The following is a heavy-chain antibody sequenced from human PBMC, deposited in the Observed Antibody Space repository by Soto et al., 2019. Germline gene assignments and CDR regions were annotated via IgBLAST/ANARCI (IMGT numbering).Heavy chain of an antibody. Sequence: QLQLQESGPGLVRPSETLSLTCTVSGGSISSSYYYLGWIRQPPGKGLEWIGYIYYSGGTYYNPSLKSRVTISVDTSNNHFSLRLSSVTAADTAVYSCARHDSRSGYSPDYWGQGTLVTVSS. CDR2: IYYSGGT. D-gene: IGHD3-3*01. CDR1: GGSISSSYYY. J-gene: IGHJ4*02. CDR3: ARHDSRSGYSPDY. V-gene: IGHV4-39*01.